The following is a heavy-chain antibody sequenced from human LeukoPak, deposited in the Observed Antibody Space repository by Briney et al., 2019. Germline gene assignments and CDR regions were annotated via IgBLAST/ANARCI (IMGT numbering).Heavy chain of an antibody. Sequence: LSLTCAVSGGSISSSNWWSWIRQAPGKGLEWVSYISSSGSTIYYADSVKGRFTISRDNAKNSLYLQMNSLRAEDTAVYYCARAGTDSYGPDYWGQGTLVTISS. CDR1: GGSISSSNW. D-gene: IGHD5-18*01. CDR3: ARAGTDSYGPDY. CDR2: ISSSGSTI. V-gene: IGHV3-11*04. J-gene: IGHJ4*02.